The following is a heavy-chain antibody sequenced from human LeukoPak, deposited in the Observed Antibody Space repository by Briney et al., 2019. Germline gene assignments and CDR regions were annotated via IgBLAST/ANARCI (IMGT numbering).Heavy chain of an antibody. V-gene: IGHV4-39*07. CDR2: IYYSGST. D-gene: IGHD6-19*01. CDR1: GGSISSSSYY. J-gene: IGHJ4*02. CDR3: ARELGGWYYFDY. Sequence: SETLSLTCTVSGGSISSSSYYWGWIRQPPGKGLEWIGSIYYSGSTYYNPSLKSRVTISVDTSKNQFSLKLSSVTAADTAVYYCARELGGWYYFDYWGQGTLVTVSS.